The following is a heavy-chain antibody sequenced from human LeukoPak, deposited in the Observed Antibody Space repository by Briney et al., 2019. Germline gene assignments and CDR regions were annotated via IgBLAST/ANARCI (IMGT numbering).Heavy chain of an antibody. Sequence: SETLSLTCTVSGYSISSSNYYWGWIRQPPGKGLEWIGSIYYSGSTYYNPSLKSRVSISVDTSKNQFSLKLSSVTAADTAVYYCAREEAIVVVPAAQSTNPQFKYNWFDPWGQGTLVTVSS. J-gene: IGHJ5*02. CDR1: GYSISSSNYY. CDR2: IYYSGST. D-gene: IGHD2-2*01. V-gene: IGHV4-39*02. CDR3: AREEAIVVVPAAQSTNPQFKYNWFDP.